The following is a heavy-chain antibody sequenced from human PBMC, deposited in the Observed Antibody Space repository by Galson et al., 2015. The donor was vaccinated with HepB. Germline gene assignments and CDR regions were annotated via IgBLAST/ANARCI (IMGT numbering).Heavy chain of an antibody. CDR3: ARWGYSGYDLLPSGAFDI. V-gene: IGHV3-74*01. J-gene: IGHJ3*02. CDR1: GFTFSSYW. Sequence: SLRLSCAASGFTFSSYWMHWVRQAPGKGLVWVSRINSDGSSTSYADSVKGRFTISRDNAKNTLYLQMNSLRAEDTAVYYCARWGYSGYDLLPSGAFDIWGQGTMVTVSS. CDR2: INSDGSST. D-gene: IGHD5-12*01.